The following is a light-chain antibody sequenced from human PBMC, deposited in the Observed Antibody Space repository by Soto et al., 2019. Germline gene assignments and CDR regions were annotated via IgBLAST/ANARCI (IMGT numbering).Light chain of an antibody. V-gene: IGKV3-15*01. CDR1: RSVSSN. Sequence: IVMTQSPATLSVSPGERATLSCRASRSVSSNLAWYQQKPGQAPRLLIYGASTRATGIPARFSGSGCGTEFTLALIILQSEEFAFFFQEEYDKWHPPPFGEG. J-gene: IGKJ4*01. CDR3: EEYDKWHPPP. CDR2: GAS.